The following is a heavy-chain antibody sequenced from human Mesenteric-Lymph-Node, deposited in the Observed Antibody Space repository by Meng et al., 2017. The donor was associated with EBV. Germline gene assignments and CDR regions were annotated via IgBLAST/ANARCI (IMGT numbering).Heavy chain of an antibody. CDR2: IYHSGTT. CDR3: ARSAGGDYFDY. V-gene: IGHV4-30-2*01. CDR1: SGSITSGGYS. J-gene: IGHJ4*02. Sequence: ELAEAGSGLGRPSQTLSLTCAVSSGSITSGGYSWSWIRQAPGKGLEWIGFIYHSGTTYLNPSLRSRVNLSVDTSKNQFSLNLRSVSAADTAIYYCARSAGGDYFDYWGQGTLVTVSS. D-gene: IGHD1-26*01.